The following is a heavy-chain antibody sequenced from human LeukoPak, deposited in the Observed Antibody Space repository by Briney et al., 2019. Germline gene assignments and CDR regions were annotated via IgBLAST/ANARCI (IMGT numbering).Heavy chain of an antibody. Sequence: GASVKVSCKASGYTFTNYGISWVRLAPGVGLEWLGWITPFNGNRIYAWKFQDRVTMNTDTSTNTADLELRGLTSDDTAIYYCARDDCSGGTCSVAFDFWGQGTHVTVSS. CDR3: ARDDCSGGTCSVAFDF. D-gene: IGHD2-15*01. V-gene: IGHV1-18*01. J-gene: IGHJ4*02. CDR1: GYTFTNYG. CDR2: ITPFNGNR.